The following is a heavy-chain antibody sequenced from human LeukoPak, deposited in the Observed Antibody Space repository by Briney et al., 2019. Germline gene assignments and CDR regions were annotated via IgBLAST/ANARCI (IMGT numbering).Heavy chain of an antibody. CDR1: GGSISSYY. J-gene: IGHJ5*02. Sequence: PSETLSLTCTVSGGSISSYYWSWIRQPPGKGLEWIGYIYYSGSTNYNPSLKSRVTISVDTSKNQFSLKLSSVTAADTAVYYCARFNWNYVGSNWFDPWGQGTLVTVSS. D-gene: IGHD1-7*01. V-gene: IGHV4-59*12. CDR3: ARFNWNYVGSNWFDP. CDR2: IYYSGST.